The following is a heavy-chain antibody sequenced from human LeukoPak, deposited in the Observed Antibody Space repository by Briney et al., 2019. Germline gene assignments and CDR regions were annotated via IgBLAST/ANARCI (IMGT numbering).Heavy chain of an antibody. CDR2: IYSGGST. D-gene: IGHD7-27*01. CDR3: ARGPDYALTGDY. J-gene: IGHJ4*02. CDR1: GFTFSSNY. Sequence: GGSLRLSCAASGFTFSSNYMGWVRQAPGKGLEWVSVIYSGGSTYYADSVKGRFTISRDNSKNTLYLQMNSLRAEDTAVYYCARGPDYALTGDYWGQGTLVTVSS. V-gene: IGHV3-53*01.